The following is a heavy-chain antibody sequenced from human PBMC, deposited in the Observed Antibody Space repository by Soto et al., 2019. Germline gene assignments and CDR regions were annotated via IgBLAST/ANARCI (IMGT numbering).Heavy chain of an antibody. CDR1: GSAFSSYR. CDR2: INSDGSST. Sequence: GGSLRLSCAASGSAFSSYRMDGVRQPPGKGLVWVSRINSDGSSTSYADSVKGRFTISRDSAKNTLYLQMNSLRVEDTAVYYCARLPANYYYGMDVWGQGTTVTVSS. V-gene: IGHV3-74*01. D-gene: IGHD2-2*01. CDR3: ARLPANYYYGMDV. J-gene: IGHJ6*02.